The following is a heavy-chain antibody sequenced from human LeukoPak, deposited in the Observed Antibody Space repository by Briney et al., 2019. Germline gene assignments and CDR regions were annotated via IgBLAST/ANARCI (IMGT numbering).Heavy chain of an antibody. CDR1: GFTFSNYA. Sequence: GGSLRLSCAASGFTFSNYAMSWVRQAPGKGLEWVSTINDRGIATYYADSVKGRFTISRDNSKNTLYLQMNSLRAEDTAVYYCARIVPYSGSHWGLDYWGQGTLVTVSS. CDR3: ARIVPYSGSHWGLDY. V-gene: IGHV3-23*01. D-gene: IGHD1-26*01. J-gene: IGHJ4*02. CDR2: INDRGIAT.